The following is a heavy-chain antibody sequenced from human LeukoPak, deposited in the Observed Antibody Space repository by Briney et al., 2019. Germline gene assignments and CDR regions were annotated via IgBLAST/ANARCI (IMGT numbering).Heavy chain of an antibody. Sequence: ASVKVSCKASGYTFTGFYIRWVRQAPGQGLEWMAWINPQSGATNYAQKFQGRVTMTRDMSISTAYMDVTSLRSDDTAVYYCARGGDDSGLYFAYWGQGTLVTVSS. CDR2: INPQSGAT. V-gene: IGHV1-2*02. J-gene: IGHJ4*02. D-gene: IGHD3-22*01. CDR3: ARGGDDSGLYFAY. CDR1: GYTFTGFY.